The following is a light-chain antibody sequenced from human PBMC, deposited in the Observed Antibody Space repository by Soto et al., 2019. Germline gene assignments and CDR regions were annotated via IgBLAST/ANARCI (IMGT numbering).Light chain of an antibody. CDR1: QSVSDK. V-gene: IGKV3D-15*01. CDR2: DVS. CDR3: QQYNNRPIK. J-gene: IGKJ5*01. Sequence: TMNTQSPDPVSGPPGAKSTLSCRASQSVSDKLAWYQQKPGQAPRLLIYDVSNRATGIPARFSGSGSGTEFTLTISRLQSEDFAVYHCQQYNNRPIKFGQGTRLEIK.